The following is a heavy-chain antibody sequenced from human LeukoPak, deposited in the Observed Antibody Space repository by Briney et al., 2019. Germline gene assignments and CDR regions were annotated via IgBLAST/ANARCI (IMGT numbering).Heavy chain of an antibody. Sequence: PGGSLRLSCAASGFTFSTYATTWVRQAPRKGLEWVSTISGSGGRTYYADSVKGRFTISRDNSKNTLYLQMSSLRAEDTAVYYCAPVYGMDVWGQGTTVTVSS. J-gene: IGHJ6*02. CDR1: GFTFSTYA. CDR2: ISGSGGRT. CDR3: APVYGMDV. V-gene: IGHV3-23*01.